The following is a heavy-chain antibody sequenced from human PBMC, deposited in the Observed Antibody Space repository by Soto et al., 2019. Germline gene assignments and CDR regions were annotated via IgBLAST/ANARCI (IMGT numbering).Heavy chain of an antibody. CDR2: IIPTFGTA. D-gene: IGHD6-6*01. J-gene: IGHJ4*02. V-gene: IGHV1-69*13. Sequence: SVKVSCKASGGTFSSYAISWVRQAPGQGLEWMGGIIPTFGTANYAQKFQGRVTITADESTSTAYMELSSLRSGDTAVYYCARRGVEYSSSYEDYWGQGTLVTVSS. CDR1: GGTFSSYA. CDR3: ARRGVEYSSSYEDY.